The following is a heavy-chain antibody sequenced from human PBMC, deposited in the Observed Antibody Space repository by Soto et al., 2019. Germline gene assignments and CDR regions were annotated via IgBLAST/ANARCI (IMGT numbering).Heavy chain of an antibody. J-gene: IGHJ5*02. CDR1: GGTFSSYA. D-gene: IGHD3-16*01. Sequence: ASVKVSCKASGGTFSSYAISWVRQAPGQGLEWMGGINPGSGNTGYAQKFQGRVTMTRDDSTATAYMELSSLRSDDTAIYYCARMETFGSLNWFDPWGQGTLVTVSS. CDR2: INPGSGNT. CDR3: ARMETFGSLNWFDP. V-gene: IGHV1-8*02.